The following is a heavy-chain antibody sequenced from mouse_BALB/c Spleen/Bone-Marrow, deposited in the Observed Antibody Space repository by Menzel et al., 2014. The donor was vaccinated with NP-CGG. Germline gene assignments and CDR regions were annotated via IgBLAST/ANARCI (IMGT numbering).Heavy chain of an antibody. D-gene: IGHD3-2*01. CDR1: GYTFTSYY. Sequence: QVQLQQSGAELVKPGASVKLSCKASGYTFTSYYMYWVKQRPGQGLEWIGEINPSNGGTNFNEKFKNKATLTVDKSSSTAYMQLSSLTSEDSAVYYCSRGRQDALDYWGQGTSVTVSS. CDR2: INPSNGGT. CDR3: SRGRQDALDY. J-gene: IGHJ4*01. V-gene: IGHV1S81*02.